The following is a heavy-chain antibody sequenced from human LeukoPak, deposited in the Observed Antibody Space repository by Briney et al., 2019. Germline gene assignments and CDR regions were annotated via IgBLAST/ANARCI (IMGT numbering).Heavy chain of an antibody. CDR1: GFTFGDYG. V-gene: IGHV3-49*03. CDR3: TKYSGRIDY. CDR2: IRGKAYGGTT. Sequence: GGSLRLSCTSSGFTFGDYGMSWFRQAPGKGLEWVAFIRGKAYGGTTEYAASVKGRFIISRDDSKSIAYLQMNSLKTEDTAVYYCTKYSGRIDYWGQGTLVTVSS. J-gene: IGHJ4*02. D-gene: IGHD5-18*01.